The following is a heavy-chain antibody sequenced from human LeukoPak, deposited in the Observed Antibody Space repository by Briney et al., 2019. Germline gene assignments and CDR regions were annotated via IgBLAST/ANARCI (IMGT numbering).Heavy chain of an antibody. J-gene: IGHJ4*02. V-gene: IGHV3-30*02. D-gene: IGHD3-22*01. CDR1: GFTFSSYG. Sequence: GGSLRLSCASSGFTFSSYGMHWVRQAASKGLEWVAFIRYDGSKKYYADSVKGRSTISRDNSKHTLYLQMNSLRAEDTAVYYCAKDPNYYDSSGNRFDYWGQGTLVTVSS. CDR2: IRYDGSKK. CDR3: AKDPNYYDSSGNRFDY.